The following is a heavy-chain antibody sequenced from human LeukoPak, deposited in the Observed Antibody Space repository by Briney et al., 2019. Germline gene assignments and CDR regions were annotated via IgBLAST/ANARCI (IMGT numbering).Heavy chain of an antibody. CDR3: AQNGEYCSSTSCGDY. V-gene: IGHV3-30*02. Sequence: GGSLRLSCAASGFTFSSYGMHWVRQAPGKGLEWVAFIRYDGTNKYYPDSVKGRFTISRDNSKNTLYLQMNSLRAEDTAVYYCAQNGEYCSSTSCGDYWGQGTLVTVSS. CDR2: IRYDGTNK. J-gene: IGHJ4*02. D-gene: IGHD2-2*01. CDR1: GFTFSSYG.